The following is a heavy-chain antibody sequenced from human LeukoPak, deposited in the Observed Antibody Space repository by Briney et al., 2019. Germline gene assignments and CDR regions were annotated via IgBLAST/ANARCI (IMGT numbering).Heavy chain of an antibody. CDR1: GFTFSDYY. J-gene: IGHJ5*02. CDR3: ARGSYYYGSGSRRIRNNWFDP. Sequence: GGSLRLSCAASGFTFSDYYMSWIRQAPGKGLEWVSYISSSGSTIYYADSVKGRFTISRDNAKNSLYLQMNSLRAEDTAVYYCARGSYYYGSGSRRIRNNWFDPWGQGTLVTVSS. D-gene: IGHD3-10*01. V-gene: IGHV3-11*01. CDR2: ISSSGSTI.